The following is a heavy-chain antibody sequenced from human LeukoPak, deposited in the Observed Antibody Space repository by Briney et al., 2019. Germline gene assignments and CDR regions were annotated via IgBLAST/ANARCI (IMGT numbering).Heavy chain of an antibody. CDR1: GGSFSVNY. J-gene: IGHJ4*02. D-gene: IGHD1-26*01. Sequence: SETLSLTCAVYGGSFSVNYWTCIRQSPGKELEWIGEINHRGSTNYNPSLKSRLTISVDTSKNQFSLKLGSVTAADTAVYYCASSVGSTDYWGEGALVTVSS. V-gene: IGHV4-34*01. CDR2: INHRGST. CDR3: ASSVGSTDY.